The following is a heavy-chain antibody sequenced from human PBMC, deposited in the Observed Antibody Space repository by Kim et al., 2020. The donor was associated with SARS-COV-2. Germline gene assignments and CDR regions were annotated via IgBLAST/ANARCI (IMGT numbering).Heavy chain of an antibody. J-gene: IGHJ4*02. CDR3: AKDPRGYGGSSFDY. D-gene: IGHD4-17*01. CDR1: GFAFSGHA. V-gene: IGHV3-23*01. CDR2: INGNGADT. Sequence: GGSLRLSCAASGFAFSGHAIIWVRQAPGKGLEWVSAINGNGADTYYADSVKGRFTISRDNSKNTAYLQLNGLRADDTAVYYCAKDPRGYGGSSFDYWGQG.